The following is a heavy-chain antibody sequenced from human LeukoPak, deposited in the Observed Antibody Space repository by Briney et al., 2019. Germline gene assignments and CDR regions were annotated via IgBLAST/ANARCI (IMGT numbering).Heavy chain of an antibody. CDR1: GFTFSSYA. D-gene: IGHD3-22*01. CDR2: ISGSGGST. J-gene: IGHJ5*02. V-gene: IGHV3-23*01. Sequence: GGSLRLSCAASGFTFSSYAMSWVRQAPGKGLEWVSAISGSGGSTYYADSVKGRFTISRDNAKNSLYLQMNSLRAEDTAVYYCASGGSSGYYARWFDPWGQGTLVTVSS. CDR3: ASGGSSGYYARWFDP.